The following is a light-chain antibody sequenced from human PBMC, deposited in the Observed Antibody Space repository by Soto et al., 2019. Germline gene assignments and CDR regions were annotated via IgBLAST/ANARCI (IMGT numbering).Light chain of an antibody. Sequence: QPVLTQPPSASGTPGQRVTISCSGRSSNIGSSTVHWFQQLPGTAPKLLIHRSDQRPSGVPDRFSGSKSGTSAFLAISGLQSEDEADYYCAAWDEALNGHVFGTGTKLTVL. CDR1: SSNIGSST. CDR3: AAWDEALNGHV. CDR2: RSD. V-gene: IGLV1-44*01. J-gene: IGLJ1*01.